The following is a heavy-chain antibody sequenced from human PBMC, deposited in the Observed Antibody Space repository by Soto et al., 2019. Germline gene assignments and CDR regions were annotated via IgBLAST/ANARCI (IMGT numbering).Heavy chain of an antibody. CDR3: TRAYDNSRYWFDP. V-gene: IGHV3-49*03. CDR1: GFTFDENA. J-gene: IGHJ5*02. D-gene: IGHD3-22*01. Sequence: GGSLRLSCTASGFTFDENAMSWFRQAPGKGLEWVGFIRSKVFGETTEYAASVEGRFTISRDDSKSITYLQMNSLKTEDTAVYYCTRAYDNSRYWFDPWGQGTLVTVSS. CDR2: IRSKVFGETT.